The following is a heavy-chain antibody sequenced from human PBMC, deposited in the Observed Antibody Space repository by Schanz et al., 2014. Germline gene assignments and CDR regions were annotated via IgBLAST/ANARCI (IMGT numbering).Heavy chain of an antibody. CDR3: AKAYSSGWYDLDY. CDR1: GFTFSNFA. V-gene: IGHV3-30*04. Sequence: QVQLVESGGGVVQPGRSLRLSCAVSGFTFSNFAIHWVRQAPGKGLEWVAVIWYDGNNKFYADSVKGRFTISRDNSKNTVYLQMNSLRTEDTAVYYCAKAYSSGWYDLDYWGQGTLVTVSS. D-gene: IGHD6-19*01. CDR2: IWYDGNNK. J-gene: IGHJ4*02.